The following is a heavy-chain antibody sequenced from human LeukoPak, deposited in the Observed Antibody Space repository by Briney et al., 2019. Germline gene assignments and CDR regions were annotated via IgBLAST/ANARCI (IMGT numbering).Heavy chain of an antibody. V-gene: IGHV1-18*01. J-gene: IGHJ4*02. CDR3: ANSGYDSSGLWYFDY. CDR1: GYTLTSYG. CDR2: ISAYNGNT. Sequence: ASVKVSCTASGYTLTSYGISWVRPAPGQGLEWRGWISAYNGNTNYAQKLQGRVTMTTDTSTSTAYMELRSLRSDDTAVYYCANSGYDSSGLWYFDYWGQGTLVTVSS. D-gene: IGHD3-22*01.